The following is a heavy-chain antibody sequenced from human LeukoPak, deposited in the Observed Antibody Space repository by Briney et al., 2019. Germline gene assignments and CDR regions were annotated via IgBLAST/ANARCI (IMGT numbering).Heavy chain of an antibody. D-gene: IGHD3-22*01. CDR3: ARGRHDSSGSTKGGDY. V-gene: IGHV1-8*01. CDR2: MNPNSGNT. J-gene: IGHJ4*01. CDR1: GYTFTSYD. Sequence: ASVKGSCKASGYTFTSYDINWVRQATGQGLEWMGWMNPNSGNTGYAQNFQGRVTMTRNTATRTAYMELSSLRAEDTAVYYCARGRHDSSGSTKGGDYWGQGTLVTVSS.